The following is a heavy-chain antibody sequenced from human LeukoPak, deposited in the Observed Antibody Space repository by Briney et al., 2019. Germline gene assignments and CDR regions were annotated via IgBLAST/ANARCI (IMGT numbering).Heavy chain of an antibody. D-gene: IGHD3-22*01. J-gene: IGHJ6*02. V-gene: IGHV4-34*01. CDR2: INHSGST. Sequence: SETPSLTCAVYGGSFSGYYWSWIRQPPGKGLEWIGEINHSGSTNYNPSLKSRVTISVDTSKNQFSLKLSSVTAADTAVYYCARWPYYYDRSRDRNRPRHYYYGMDVWGQGTTVTVSS. CDR1: GGSFSGYY. CDR3: ARWPYYYDRSRDRNRPRHYYYGMDV.